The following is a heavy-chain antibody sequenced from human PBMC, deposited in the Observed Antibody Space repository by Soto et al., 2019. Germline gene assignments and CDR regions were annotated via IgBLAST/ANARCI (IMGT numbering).Heavy chain of an antibody. CDR2: ISAYNGNT. CDR1: GYTFTSYG. V-gene: IGHV1-18*01. J-gene: IGHJ4*02. D-gene: IGHD3-9*01. Sequence: QVQLVQSGAEVKKPGASVKVSCKASGYTFTSYGISWVRQAPGQGLEWMGWISAYNGNTNYAQKLQGRVTMTTDTSTSTAYMELRSLRSDDTAVYYCAREAYYDILTGVYPHRRGIDYWGQGTLVTVSS. CDR3: AREAYYDILTGVYPHRRGIDY.